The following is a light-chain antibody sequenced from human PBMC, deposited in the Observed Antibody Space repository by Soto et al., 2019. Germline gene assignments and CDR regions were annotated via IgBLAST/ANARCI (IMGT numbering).Light chain of an antibody. V-gene: IGKV3-20*01. CDR3: QQYGSSSWT. CDR2: GAS. Sequence: EIVLTQSPGTLSLSPGERATLSCRASQSFNSIYLAWYQQKPGQAPRLLIYGASSRAPGIPARFSGSGSGTELTLTISSLRSDDFAVYYCQQYGSSSWTFGQGTKVDIK. CDR1: QSFNSIY. J-gene: IGKJ1*01.